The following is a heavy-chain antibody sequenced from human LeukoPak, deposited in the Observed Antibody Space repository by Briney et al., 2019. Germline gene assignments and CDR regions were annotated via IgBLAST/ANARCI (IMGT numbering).Heavy chain of an antibody. CDR2: IYYSGST. D-gene: IGHD3-3*01. V-gene: IGHV4-39*01. CDR3: ARHADDFWSGYHRYYFDY. J-gene: IGHJ4*02. Sequence: SETLSLTCTVSGGSINSSTYYWGWIRQPPGKGLEWIGIIYYSGSTYYNPSLKSRVTISVDTSKSQFSLKLSSVTAADTAVCYCARHADDFWSGYHRYYFDYWGQGTLVTVSS. CDR1: GGSINSSTYY.